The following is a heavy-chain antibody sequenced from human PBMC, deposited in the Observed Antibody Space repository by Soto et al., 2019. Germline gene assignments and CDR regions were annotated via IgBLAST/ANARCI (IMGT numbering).Heavy chain of an antibody. Sequence: ESLKISCKGSGYSFTSYWIGWVRQMPGKGLEWMGIIYPDDSDTRYSPSFQGQVTISADKSISTAYLQWSSLKASDTAMYYCARQRARMAPGLSYDYYAMDVWGQGTTVTVSS. V-gene: IGHV5-51*01. J-gene: IGHJ6*02. D-gene: IGHD3-16*02. CDR3: ARQRARMAPGLSYDYYAMDV. CDR1: GYSFTSYW. CDR2: IYPDDSDT.